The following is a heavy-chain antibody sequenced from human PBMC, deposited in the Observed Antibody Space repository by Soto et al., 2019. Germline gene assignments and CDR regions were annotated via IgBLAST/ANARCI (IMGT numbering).Heavy chain of an antibody. CDR3: ARGEYRYGQYCFDS. CDR1: GYTFTGYY. Sequence: RASVKVSCKASGYTFTGYYMHWVRQAPGQGLEWMGWISPASGDTTYAQKFQGRVTMTRDTSISTAYMELIRLTSDDTAVYSCARGEYRYGQYCFDSWGQGTLVTVSS. J-gene: IGHJ4*02. CDR2: ISPASGDT. V-gene: IGHV1-2*02. D-gene: IGHD5-18*01.